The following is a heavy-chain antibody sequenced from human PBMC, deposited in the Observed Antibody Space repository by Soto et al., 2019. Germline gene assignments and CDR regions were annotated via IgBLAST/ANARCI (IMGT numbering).Heavy chain of an antibody. D-gene: IGHD3-9*01. CDR3: ANGNYYDIGTGSTDYYYYYMDV. CDR1: GFTFSSYG. J-gene: IGHJ6*03. V-gene: IGHV3-30*18. Sequence: GGSLRLSCAASGFTFSSYGMHWVRQAPGKGLEWVAVISYDGSNKYYADSVKGRFTISRDNSKNTLYLQMNSLRAEDTAVYYCANGNYYDIGTGSTDYYYYYMDVWGKGTKVTVSS. CDR2: ISYDGSNK.